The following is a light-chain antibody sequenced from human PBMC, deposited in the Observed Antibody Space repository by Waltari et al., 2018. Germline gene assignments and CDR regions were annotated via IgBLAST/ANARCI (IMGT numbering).Light chain of an antibody. CDR3: QHYNNCPVA. V-gene: IGKV1-5*03. CDR2: KPF. J-gene: IGKJ2*01. CDR1: QSISIW. Sequence: DIQMTQSPSTLSASVGDRVTITCRASQSISIWLAWYQQKPGKAPKLLISKPFSLESGVPSRFSGSGSGTEFTLTISNLQPDDFATYYFQHYNNCPVAFGQGTKLEI.